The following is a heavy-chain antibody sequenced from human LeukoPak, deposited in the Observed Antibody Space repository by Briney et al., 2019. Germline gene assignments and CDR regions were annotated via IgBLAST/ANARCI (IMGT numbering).Heavy chain of an antibody. CDR2: IYYSGST. CDR3: ARLNVGSGWFFDY. D-gene: IGHD6-19*01. CDR1: GGSISSSSYY. Sequence: SETLSLTCTVSGGSISSSSYYWGWIRQPPGKGLEWIGSIYYSGSTYYNPSLESRVSMPADTSKNQFSLRLNSVTAADTAVYYCARLNVGSGWFFDYWDQGTLVTVSS. V-gene: IGHV4-39*07. J-gene: IGHJ4*02.